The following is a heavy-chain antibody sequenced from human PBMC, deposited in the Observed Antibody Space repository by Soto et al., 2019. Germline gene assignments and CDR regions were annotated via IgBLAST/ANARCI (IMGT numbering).Heavy chain of an antibody. CDR2: ISGSGGST. CDR3: AKDYYDSSGYVHYYGMDV. J-gene: IGHJ6*02. Sequence: GGSLRLSCAASGFTFSSYAMSWVRQAPGKGLEWVSAISGSGGSTYYADSVKGRFTISRDNSKNTLYLQMNSLRAEDTAVYYCAKDYYDSSGYVHYYGMDVWGQGTTVTVSS. CDR1: GFTFSSYA. D-gene: IGHD3-22*01. V-gene: IGHV3-23*01.